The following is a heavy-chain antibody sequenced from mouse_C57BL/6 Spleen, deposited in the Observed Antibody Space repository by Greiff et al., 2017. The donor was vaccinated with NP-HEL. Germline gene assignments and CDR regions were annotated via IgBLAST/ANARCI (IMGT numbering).Heavy chain of an antibody. V-gene: IGHV1-69*01. CDR2: IDPSDSYT. CDR1: GYTFTSYW. CDR3: AREDYYGSKRRYYFDY. D-gene: IGHD1-1*01. Sequence: VQLQQPGAELVMPGASVKLSCKASGYTFTSYWMHWVKQRPGQGLEWIGEIDPSDSYTNYNQKFKGKSTLTVDKSSSTAYMQLSSLTSEDSAVYYCAREDYYGSKRRYYFDYWGQGTTLTVSS. J-gene: IGHJ2*01.